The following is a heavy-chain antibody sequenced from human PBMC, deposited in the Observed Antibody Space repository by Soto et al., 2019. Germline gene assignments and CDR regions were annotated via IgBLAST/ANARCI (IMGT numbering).Heavy chain of an antibody. CDR2: IYWDDDK. CDR3: AHRRGYYDILTGYYSPRAFDI. CDR1: GFSLSTSGVG. Sequence: SGPTLVNPTQTLTLTCTFSGFSLSTSGVGVGWIRQPPGKALEWLALIYWDDDKRYSPSLKSRLTITKDTSKNQVVLTMTNMDPVDTATYYCAHRRGYYDILTGYYSPRAFDIWGQGTMVTVSS. D-gene: IGHD3-9*01. J-gene: IGHJ3*02. V-gene: IGHV2-5*02.